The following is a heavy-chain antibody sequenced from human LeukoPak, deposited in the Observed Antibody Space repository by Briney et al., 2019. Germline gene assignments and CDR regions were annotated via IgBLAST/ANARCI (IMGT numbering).Heavy chain of an antibody. Sequence: GGSLRLSCAASGFTFSSYSMNWVRQAPGKGLEWVSYISSSSSTIYYADSVKGRFTISRDNSKNTLYLQMNSLRAEDTAVYYCARGGWYYYDSSGYYFDYWGQGTLVTVSS. J-gene: IGHJ4*02. D-gene: IGHD3-22*01. CDR2: ISSSSSTI. V-gene: IGHV3-48*01. CDR1: GFTFSSYS. CDR3: ARGGWYYYDSSGYYFDY.